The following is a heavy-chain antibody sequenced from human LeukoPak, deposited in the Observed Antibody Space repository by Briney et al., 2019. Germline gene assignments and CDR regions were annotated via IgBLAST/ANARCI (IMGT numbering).Heavy chain of an antibody. Sequence: PGGSLRLSCAASGFTFSSYTMGWVRQAPGKGLEWVSDISGSGGSTYYADSVKGRFTISRDNSKNTLYLQMNSLRAEDTAVYYCAKGDRSSDYSNYVGTFDYWGQGTLVTVSS. V-gene: IGHV3-23*01. CDR1: GFTFSSYT. J-gene: IGHJ4*02. CDR3: AKGDRSSDYSNYVGTFDY. CDR2: ISGSGGST. D-gene: IGHD4-11*01.